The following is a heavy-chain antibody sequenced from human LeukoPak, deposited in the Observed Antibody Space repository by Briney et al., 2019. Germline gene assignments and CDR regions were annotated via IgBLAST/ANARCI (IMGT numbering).Heavy chain of an antibody. J-gene: IGHJ6*03. V-gene: IGHV3-11*01. Sequence: GGSLRLSCEASGIAFSAYYMSWIRQAPGKGLEWVSNISSGASTIYYADSVKGRFTISSDNAKNSLYLQMISLRVEDTAVYYGATEVSPYYYMDVWGKGTTVIVSS. CDR2: ISSGASTI. CDR1: GIAFSAYY. CDR3: ATEVSPYYYMDV.